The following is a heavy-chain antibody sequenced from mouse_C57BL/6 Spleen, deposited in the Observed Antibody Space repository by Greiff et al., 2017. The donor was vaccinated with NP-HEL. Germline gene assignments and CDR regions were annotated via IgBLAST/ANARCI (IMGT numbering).Heavy chain of an antibody. CDR1: GFTFSSYG. V-gene: IGHV5-6*01. J-gene: IGHJ2*01. CDR3: ARHSTVVAHFDY. D-gene: IGHD1-1*01. CDR2: ISSGGSYT. Sequence: EVQVVESGGDLVKPGGSLKLSCAASGFTFSSYGMSWVRQTPDKRLEWVATISSGGSYTYYPDSVKGRFTISRDNAKNTLYLQMSSLKSEDTAMYYCARHSTVVAHFDYWGQGTTLTVSS.